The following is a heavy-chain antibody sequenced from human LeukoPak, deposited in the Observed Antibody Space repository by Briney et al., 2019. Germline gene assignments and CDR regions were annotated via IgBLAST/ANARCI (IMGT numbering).Heavy chain of an antibody. D-gene: IGHD6-6*01. Sequence: GSLRLSCAASGFTFSNAWMSWVRQAPGKGLEWIGEINHSGSTNYNPSLKCRVTISVDTSKNQFSLKLSSVTAADTAVYYCARGLKYSSSALYFDYWGQGTLVTVSS. CDR1: GFTFSNAW. CDR2: INHSGST. V-gene: IGHV4-34*01. J-gene: IGHJ4*02. CDR3: ARGLKYSSSALYFDY.